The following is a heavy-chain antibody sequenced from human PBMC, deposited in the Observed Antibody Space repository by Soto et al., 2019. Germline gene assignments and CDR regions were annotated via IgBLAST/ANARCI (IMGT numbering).Heavy chain of an antibody. CDR1: GYTLTELS. Sequence: GASVKVSCKVSGYTLTELSMHWVRQAPGKGLEWMGGFDPEDGETIYAQKFQGRVTMTEDTSTDTAYMELSSLRSEDTAVYYCATDLYSSGWYGCCAFDIWGQGTMVTVSS. V-gene: IGHV1-24*01. J-gene: IGHJ3*02. CDR2: FDPEDGET. D-gene: IGHD6-19*01. CDR3: ATDLYSSGWYGCCAFDI.